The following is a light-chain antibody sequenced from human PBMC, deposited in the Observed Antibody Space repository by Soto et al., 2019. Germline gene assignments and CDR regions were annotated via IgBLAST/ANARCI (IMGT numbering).Light chain of an antibody. CDR3: AAWDDSLKGVL. CDR1: SSNIGGNT. CDR2: SNI. V-gene: IGLV1-44*01. Sequence: QPVLTQPPSASGTPGQRVTISCSGSSSNIGGNTVNWYQQFPGTAPKLLIYSNIRRPSGVPDRFSGSKSGTSASLAISGLQFEDEADYYCAAWDDSLKGVLFGGGTKLTVL. J-gene: IGLJ2*01.